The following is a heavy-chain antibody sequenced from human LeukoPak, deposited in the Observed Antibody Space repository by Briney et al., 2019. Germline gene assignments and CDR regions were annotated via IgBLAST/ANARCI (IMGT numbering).Heavy chain of an antibody. CDR3: ARGGYSGYDNDY. J-gene: IGHJ4*02. Sequence: SETLSLTCAVYGGSFSGYYWSWIRQPPGKGLEWIGEINHSGSTNYNPSLKSRVTISVDTSKNQFSLKLSSVTAADTAVYYCARGGYSGYDNDYWGQGTLVTVSS. V-gene: IGHV4-34*01. D-gene: IGHD5-12*01. CDR2: INHSGST. CDR1: GGSFSGYY.